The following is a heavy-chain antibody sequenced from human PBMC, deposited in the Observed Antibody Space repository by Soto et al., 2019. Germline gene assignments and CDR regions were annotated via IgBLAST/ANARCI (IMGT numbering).Heavy chain of an antibody. CDR3: ARNPWIAAAGTFDRGTYNWFDP. CDR2: IYPGDSGT. J-gene: IGHJ5*02. V-gene: IGHV5-51*01. CDR1: GYSFTSYW. D-gene: IGHD6-13*01. Sequence: GESLKISCKGSGYSFTSYWIGWVRQMPGKGLEWVGIIYPGDSGTRYSPSFQGQVTISADKAISTAYLQWSSLKASDTAMYYCARNPWIAAAGTFDRGTYNWFDPWGQGTLVTVSS.